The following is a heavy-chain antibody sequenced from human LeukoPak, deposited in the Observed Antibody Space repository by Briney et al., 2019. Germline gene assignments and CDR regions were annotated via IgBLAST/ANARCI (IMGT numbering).Heavy chain of an antibody. Sequence: GGSLRLSCAAFGFTFTSYEMNWVRQAPGKGLEWVSSISTSDYTIYYADSVKGRFTISKDNPKNSLYLQMNSLRVDDTAVYYCARIETPGEQWTTPDYWGRGTLVSVSS. D-gene: IGHD6-19*01. CDR1: GFTFTSYE. CDR2: ISTSDYTI. J-gene: IGHJ4*02. V-gene: IGHV3-48*03. CDR3: ARIETPGEQWTTPDY.